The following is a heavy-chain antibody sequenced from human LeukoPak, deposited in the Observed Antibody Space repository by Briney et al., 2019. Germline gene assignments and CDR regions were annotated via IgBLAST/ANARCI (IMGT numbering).Heavy chain of an antibody. CDR2: IYHSGST. J-gene: IGHJ4*02. Sequence: PSGPLSLTCAVSGGSISSSNWWSWIRQPPGKGLEWIEEIYHSGSTNYNPSLKSRVTISVDTSKNQFSLKLSSVTAADTAVDYCARIVATIDYWGQGTLVTVSS. V-gene: IGHV4-4*02. D-gene: IGHD5-12*01. CDR1: GGSISSSNW. CDR3: ARIVATIDY.